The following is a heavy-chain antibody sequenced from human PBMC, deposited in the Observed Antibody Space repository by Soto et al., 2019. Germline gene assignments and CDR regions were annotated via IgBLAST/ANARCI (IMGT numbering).Heavy chain of an antibody. J-gene: IGHJ6*02. CDR1: GYTFTTYP. Sequence: QVPLVQSGAEVKKPGASVRVSCKASGYTFTTYPIHWVRQAPGQGLEWMGWIDAGNGYTKSSQRFQGRLTITRDRSATTAYMELSSLRSEDTAVYYCTAWFGEFFYTMDVWGQGTTVTVSS. CDR3: TAWFGEFFYTMDV. CDR2: IDAGNGYT. V-gene: IGHV1-3*01. D-gene: IGHD3-10*01.